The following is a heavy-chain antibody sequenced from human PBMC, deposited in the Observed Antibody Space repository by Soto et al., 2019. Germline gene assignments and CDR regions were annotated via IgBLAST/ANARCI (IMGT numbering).Heavy chain of an antibody. D-gene: IGHD3-3*02. V-gene: IGHV1-69*12. CDR1: GGTFGNSA. CDR2: IIPIFPKP. J-gene: IGHJ6*02. Sequence: QVQLVQSGAEVKKPGSSVTVSCKASGGTFGNSAISWVRQAPGQGLEWMGGIIPIFPKPDYAQKFQGRVTITADESTSTAYMELTSLRSEDTAVYYCARDKDRQQLGGNYYYGIYVWGQGTTVTVSS. CDR3: ARDKDRQQLGGNYYYGIYV.